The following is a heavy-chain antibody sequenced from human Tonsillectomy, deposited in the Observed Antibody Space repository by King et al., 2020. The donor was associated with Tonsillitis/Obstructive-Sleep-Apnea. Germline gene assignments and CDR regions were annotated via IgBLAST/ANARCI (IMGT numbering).Heavy chain of an antibody. J-gene: IGHJ3*02. CDR3: ARETARDAFDI. CDR2: NYYSGST. Sequence: VQLQESGPGLVKPSETLSLTCTVSGGSISSYYWSWIRQPPGKGLEWIGYNYYSGSTNYNPSLKSRVTISVDTSKNQFSLKLSSVTAADTAVYYCARETARDAFDIWGQGTMVTVSS. CDR1: GGSISSYY. V-gene: IGHV4-59*01.